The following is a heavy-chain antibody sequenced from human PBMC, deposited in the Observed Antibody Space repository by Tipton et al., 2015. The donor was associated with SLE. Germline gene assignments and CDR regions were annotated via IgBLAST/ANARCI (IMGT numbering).Heavy chain of an antibody. D-gene: IGHD6-6*01. V-gene: IGHV5-51*03. J-gene: IGHJ6*03. CDR1: GYSFTSYW. CDR2: IYPGDSDT. CDR3: ARRRGYSSSPGAYYYYMDV. Sequence: QSGPEVKKPGESLKISCKGSGYSFTSYWIGWVRQMPGKGLEWMGIIYPGDSDTNYSPSFQGHVTISADKSISTAYLQWSSLKASDTAMYYCARRRGYSSSPGAYYYYMDVWGKGTTVTVSS.